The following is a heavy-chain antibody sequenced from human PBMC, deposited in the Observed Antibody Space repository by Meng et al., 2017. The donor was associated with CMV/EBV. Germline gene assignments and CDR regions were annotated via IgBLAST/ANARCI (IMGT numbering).Heavy chain of an antibody. J-gene: IGHJ4*02. D-gene: IGHD7-27*01. V-gene: IGHV4-34*01. CDR3: ARVWGEY. Sequence: SETLSLTCAVYGGSFSGYYWSWIRQPPGKGLEWIGEINHSGSTYYNPSLESRVTMSVDTSKNQFSLKLTSVTAADTAVYYCARVWGEYWGQGTLVTVSS. CDR1: GGSFSGYY. CDR2: INHSGST.